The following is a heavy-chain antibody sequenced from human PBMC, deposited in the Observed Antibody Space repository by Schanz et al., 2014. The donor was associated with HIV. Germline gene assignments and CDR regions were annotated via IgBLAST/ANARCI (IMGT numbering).Heavy chain of an antibody. Sequence: QVQVVESGGGVVQPGRSLRLSCAASEFIFSSYGIHWVRQAPGKGLEWVALVWYDGSQKYYADSVKGRFTVSRDNSNNKLFLQMNSLRADDTGVYYCARDLGYCGGGSCSWGQGTLVTVSS. CDR1: EFIFSSYG. CDR3: ARDLGYCGGGSCS. CDR2: VWYDGSQK. V-gene: IGHV3-33*08. J-gene: IGHJ4*02. D-gene: IGHD2-15*01.